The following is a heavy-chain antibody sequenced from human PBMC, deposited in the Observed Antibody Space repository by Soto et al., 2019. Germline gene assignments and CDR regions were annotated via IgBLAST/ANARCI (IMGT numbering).Heavy chain of an antibody. J-gene: IGHJ6*04. CDR3: AKSDFWSCPTDV. Sequence: GGSLRLSCAASGFTFDDYAMHWVRQAPGKGLEWVSGISWNSGSIGYADSVKGRFTISRDNAKNSLYLQMNSLRAEDTALYYCAKSDFWSCPTDVWGKGTTVTVSS. CDR1: GFTFDDYA. V-gene: IGHV3-9*01. D-gene: IGHD3-3*01. CDR2: ISWNSGSI.